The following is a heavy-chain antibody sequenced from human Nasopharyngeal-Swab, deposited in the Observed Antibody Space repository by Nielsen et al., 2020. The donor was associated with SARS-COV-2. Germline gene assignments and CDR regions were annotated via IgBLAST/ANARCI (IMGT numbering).Heavy chain of an antibody. CDR3: ASRTYYYGSGRNFDY. J-gene: IGHJ4*02. V-gene: IGHV4-4*02. D-gene: IGHD3-10*01. CDR2: IYHSGST. CDR1: GGSISSSNW. Sequence: SETLSLTCAVSGGSISSSNWWSWVRQPPGKGLEWIGEIYHSGSTNYNPSLKSRVTILVDKSKNQFSLKLSSVTAADTAVYYCASRTYYYGSGRNFDYWGQGTLVTVSS.